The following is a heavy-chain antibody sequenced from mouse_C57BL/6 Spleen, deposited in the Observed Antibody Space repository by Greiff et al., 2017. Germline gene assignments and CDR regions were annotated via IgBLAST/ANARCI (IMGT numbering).Heavy chain of an antibody. CDR2: ISSGSSTI. Sequence: DVQLQESGGGLVKPGGSLKLSCAASGFTFSDYGMHWVRQAPEKGLEWVAYISSGSSTIYYADTVKGRFTISRDNAKNTLFLQMTSRRSADTAIDYYARRGYDRDLTMDYGGQGTSVTVSS. CDR1: GFTFSDYG. D-gene: IGHD2-2*01. J-gene: IGHJ4*01. V-gene: IGHV5-17*01. CDR3: ARRGYDRDLTMDY.